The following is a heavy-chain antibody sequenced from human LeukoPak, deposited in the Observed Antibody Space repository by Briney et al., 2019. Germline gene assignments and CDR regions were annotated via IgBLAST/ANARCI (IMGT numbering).Heavy chain of an antibody. V-gene: IGHV1-18*01. CDR3: VRGPMTMSSYYYDY. CDR2: ISGYNGNT. J-gene: IGHJ4*02. D-gene: IGHD3-22*01. CDR1: GYSFTICG. Sequence: ASENLSRKTSGYSFTICGISWVRIPPRQGHEWMGWISGYNGNTKYAQKVQGRVTMTTDTTTSTAYMELRSLASDDTAVYYCVRGPMTMSSYYYDYWGQGTLVTVSS.